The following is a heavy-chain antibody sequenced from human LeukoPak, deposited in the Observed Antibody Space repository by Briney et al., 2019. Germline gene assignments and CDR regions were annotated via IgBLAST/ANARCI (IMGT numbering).Heavy chain of an antibody. CDR3: ARGDGRDGYNFAY. CDR2: INQDGSER. CDR1: GFTFSSHW. V-gene: IGHV3-7*01. J-gene: IGHJ4*02. Sequence: GGSLRLSCAASGFTFSSHWMTWVRQAPGKGLEWVANINQDGSERYYVDSVKGRFTISRDNAKNSLYLQMNSLRAEDTAVYYCARGDGRDGYNFAYWGQGTLVTVSS. D-gene: IGHD5-24*01.